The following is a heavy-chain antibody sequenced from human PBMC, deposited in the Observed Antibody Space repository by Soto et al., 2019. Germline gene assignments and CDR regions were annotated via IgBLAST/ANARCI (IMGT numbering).Heavy chain of an antibody. D-gene: IGHD2-15*01. J-gene: IGHJ4*02. V-gene: IGHV4-59*01. CDR3: GRVDCSGGSCYSFSFDY. Sequence: SETLSLTCTVSGGSISSYYGSWIRQPPGKGLEWIGYIYYSGSTNYNPSLKSRVTISVDTSKNQFSLKLSSVTAADTAVYYCGRVDCSGGSCYSFSFDYWGQGTLVTVSS. CDR2: IYYSGST. CDR1: GGSISSYY.